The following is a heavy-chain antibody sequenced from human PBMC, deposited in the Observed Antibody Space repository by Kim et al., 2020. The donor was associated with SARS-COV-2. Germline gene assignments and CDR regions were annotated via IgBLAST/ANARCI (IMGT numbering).Heavy chain of an antibody. CDR3: AKDHDSSSWYRGFGYYYGMDV. V-gene: IGHV3-23*01. Sequence: GGSLRLSCAASGFTFSSYAMSWVRQAPGKGLEWVSAISGSGGSTYYADSVKGRFTISRDNSKNTLYLQMNSLRAEDTAVYYCAKDHDSSSWYRGFGYYYGMDVWGQGTTVTVAS. J-gene: IGHJ6*02. CDR2: ISGSGGST. D-gene: IGHD6-13*01. CDR1: GFTFSSYA.